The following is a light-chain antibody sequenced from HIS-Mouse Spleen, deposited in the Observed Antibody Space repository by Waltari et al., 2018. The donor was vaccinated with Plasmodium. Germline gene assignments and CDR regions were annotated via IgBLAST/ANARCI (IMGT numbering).Light chain of an antibody. CDR1: QSISSW. CDR2: KAS. V-gene: IGKV1-5*03. Sequence: DIQMTQSPSTLSASVGDRVTITCRASQSISSWLDLYQQKPGKAPKLLIYKASSLESGVPSRFSGSGSGTEFTLTISSLQPDDFATYYCQQYNSYQFGQGTKVEIK. J-gene: IGKJ1*01. CDR3: QQYNSYQ.